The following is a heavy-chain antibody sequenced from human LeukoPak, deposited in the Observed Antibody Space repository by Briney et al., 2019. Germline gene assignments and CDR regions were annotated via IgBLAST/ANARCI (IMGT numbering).Heavy chain of an antibody. D-gene: IGHD3-9*01. CDR2: IWYDGSNE. J-gene: IGHJ6*03. V-gene: IGHV3-33*06. CDR1: GFTFSNYG. Sequence: GGSLRLSCAASGFTFSNYGMHWVRQAPGKGLEWVAVIWYDGSNEYYVDSVKGRFTISRDNSKNTLYLQMNSLRAEDTAVYYCAKDNGFDPYYYSMDVWGKGTTVTVSS. CDR3: AKDNGFDPYYYSMDV.